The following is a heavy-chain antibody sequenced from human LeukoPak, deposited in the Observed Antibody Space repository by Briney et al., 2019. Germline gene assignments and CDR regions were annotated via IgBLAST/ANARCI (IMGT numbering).Heavy chain of an antibody. J-gene: IGHJ3*02. CDR1: GDSVSSNSAA. V-gene: IGHV6-1*01. D-gene: IGHD3-3*01. CDR2: TYYRSKWYN. CDR3: ARVSDGFELLEGAFDI. Sequence: SQTLSLTCAISGDSVSSNSAAWNWIRQSPSRGLEWLGRTYYRSKWYNDYAVSVKSRITINPDTSKNQFSLQLNSVTPEDTAVYYCARVSDGFELLEGAFDIWGQGTMVTVSS.